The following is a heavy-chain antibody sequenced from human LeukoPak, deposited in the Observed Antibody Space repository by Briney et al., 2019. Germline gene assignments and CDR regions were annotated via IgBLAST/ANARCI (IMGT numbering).Heavy chain of an antibody. Sequence: SETPSLTCAVYGGSFSGYYWSWIRQPPGKGLEWIGEINHSGSTNDNPSLKSRVTISVDTSKNQFSLKLSSVTAADTAVYYCARRGRQFCNGGSCYRTTAFDIWGQGTMVTVSS. CDR3: ARRGRQFCNGGSCYRTTAFDI. CDR2: INHSGST. D-gene: IGHD2-15*01. V-gene: IGHV4-34*01. CDR1: GGSFSGYY. J-gene: IGHJ3*02.